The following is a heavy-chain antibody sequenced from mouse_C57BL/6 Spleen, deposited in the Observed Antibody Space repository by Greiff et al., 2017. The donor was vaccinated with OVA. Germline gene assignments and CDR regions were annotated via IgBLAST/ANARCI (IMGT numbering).Heavy chain of an antibody. CDR3: AREAQAKRAWFAY. CDR1: GYTFTDHT. J-gene: IGHJ3*01. V-gene: IGHV1-78*01. D-gene: IGHD3-2*02. CDR2: IYPRDGST. Sequence: VQPQQSDAELVKPGASVKISCKVSGYTFTDHTIHWMKQRPEQGLEWIGYIYPRDGSTKYNEKFKGKATLTADKSSSTAYMQLNSLTSEDSAVYFCAREAQAKRAWFAYWGQGTLVTVSA.